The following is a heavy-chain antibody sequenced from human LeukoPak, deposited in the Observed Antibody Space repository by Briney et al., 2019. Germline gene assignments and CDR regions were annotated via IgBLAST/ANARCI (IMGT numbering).Heavy chain of an antibody. D-gene: IGHD2-2*01. V-gene: IGHV3-30-3*01. CDR2: ISYDGSNK. CDR1: GFTFSSYA. J-gene: IGHJ4*02. Sequence: GGSLRLSCAASGFTFSSYAMHWVRQAPGKGLEWVAVISYDGSNKYYADSVKGRFTISRDNSKNTLYLQMNSLRAEDTAVYYCALGYCSSTSCYEPFDYWGQGTLVTVSS. CDR3: ALGYCSSTSCYEPFDY.